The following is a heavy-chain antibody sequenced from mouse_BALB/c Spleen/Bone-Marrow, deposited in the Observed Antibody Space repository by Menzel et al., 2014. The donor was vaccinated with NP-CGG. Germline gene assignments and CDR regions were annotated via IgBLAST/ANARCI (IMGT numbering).Heavy chain of an antibody. CDR3: ARGGIPPYYTMDY. Sequence: GGTSYNQNFKGKATLTVDKSSSTAYMQLKSLTSEDSAVYYCARGGIPPYYTMDYWGQGTSVTVSS. V-gene: IGHV1-42*01. CDR2: GGT. J-gene: IGHJ4*01.